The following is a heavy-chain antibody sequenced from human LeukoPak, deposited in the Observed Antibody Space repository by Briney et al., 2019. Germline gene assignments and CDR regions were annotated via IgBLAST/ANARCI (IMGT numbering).Heavy chain of an antibody. Sequence: GAALQTSSQGSGCGFTSYGIGWVRRLPGKGRGWRGIIYPVDSDTRYSPSFQAQFPISSANSISTPYLQWSILTASDTAMYYCASPVYQGLDNSFDIGGQGTMATFS. CDR3: ASPVYQGLDNSFDI. J-gene: IGHJ3*02. V-gene: IGHV5-51*01. D-gene: IGHD6-19*01. CDR2: IYPVDSDT. CDR1: GCGFTSYG.